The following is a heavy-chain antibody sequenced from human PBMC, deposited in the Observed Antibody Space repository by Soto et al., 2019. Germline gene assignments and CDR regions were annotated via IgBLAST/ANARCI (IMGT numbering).Heavy chain of an antibody. V-gene: IGHV4-34*01. CDR2: INHSGST. CDR3: ARAESHDYGDIDY. CDR1: GGSFSGYY. Sequence: SETLSLTCAVYGGSFSGYYWSWIRQPPGKGLEWIGEINHSGSTNYNPSLKSRVTISVDTSKNQFSLKLSSVTAADTAVYYCARAESHDYGDIDYWGQGTLVTVSS. D-gene: IGHD4-17*01. J-gene: IGHJ4*02.